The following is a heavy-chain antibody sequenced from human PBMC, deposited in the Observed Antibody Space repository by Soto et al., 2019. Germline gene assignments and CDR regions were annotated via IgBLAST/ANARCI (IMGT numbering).Heavy chain of an antibody. D-gene: IGHD6-13*01. V-gene: IGHV4-59*01. CDR3: AGGFRRCWYGDYFDS. Sequence: QVQLQESGPGLVKPSETLSLTCTVSGGSISSFYWSWIRQSPGRGLGWIGYIYYTGSTHYNPSLKRRITVSVDTSKNQFCLRLSSVAAADTAGYFWAGGFRRCWYGDYFDSWGQGTLVTVSS. CDR1: GGSISSFY. J-gene: IGHJ4*02. CDR2: IYYTGST.